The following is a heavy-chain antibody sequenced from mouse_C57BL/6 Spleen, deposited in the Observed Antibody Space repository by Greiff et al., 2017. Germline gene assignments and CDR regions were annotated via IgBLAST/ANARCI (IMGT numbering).Heavy chain of an antibody. CDR2: IYPGNSDT. J-gene: IGHJ4*01. V-gene: IGHV1-5*01. CDR3: TRSRGDWGAMDY. CDR1: GYTFTSYW. Sequence: VQLQQSGTVLARPGASVKMSCKTSGYTFTSYWMHWVKQRPGQGLEWIGAIYPGNSDTSYNQKFKGKAKLTAVTSASTAYMELSSLTNEDSAVYYCTRSRGDWGAMDYWGQGTSVTVSS. D-gene: IGHD4-1*01.